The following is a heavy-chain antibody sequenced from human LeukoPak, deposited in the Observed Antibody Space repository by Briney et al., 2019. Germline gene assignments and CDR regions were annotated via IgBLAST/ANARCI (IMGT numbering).Heavy chain of an antibody. Sequence: PGGSLRLSCAASGFTFSSYAMSWVRQAPGKGLEWVAVISYDGSNEYHADSVKGRFTISRDNSKNTLYLQMSSLRAEDTAVYYCARDLSGGDYYFDYWGQGTLVTVSS. CDR1: GFTFSSYA. CDR2: ISYDGSNE. J-gene: IGHJ4*02. V-gene: IGHV3-30*04. D-gene: IGHD2-21*02. CDR3: ARDLSGGDYYFDY.